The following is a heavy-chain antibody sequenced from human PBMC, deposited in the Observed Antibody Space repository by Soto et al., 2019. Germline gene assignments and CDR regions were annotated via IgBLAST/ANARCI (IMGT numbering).Heavy chain of an antibody. CDR3: TRRYXXXXNYFDP. Sequence: SETLSLTXTVSGASISVHSYXWTWIRQPPGKGLEWIGSSYYSGTTYFNPSLKSRATISVDTSKNQFSLRLTSVTAADPAIYYCTRRYXXXXNYFDPWGPGALVTVSS. CDR1: GASISVHSYX. J-gene: IGHJ5*02. D-gene: IGHD3-9*01. V-gene: IGHV4-39*01. CDR2: SYYSGTT.